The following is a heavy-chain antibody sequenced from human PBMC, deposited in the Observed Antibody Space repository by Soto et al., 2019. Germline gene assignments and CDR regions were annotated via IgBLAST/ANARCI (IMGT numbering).Heavy chain of an antibody. CDR3: ARDGTEYYGEYYDY. Sequence: GGSLRLSCATSGFTSSDYYMSWIRQAPGKGLEWVSYIGTRGNTKYYADSVRGRFTISRDNAKNSLYLQMNSLRADDTAVYYCARDGTEYYGEYYDYWGQGIPVTVSS. CDR2: IGTRGNTK. D-gene: IGHD4-17*01. J-gene: IGHJ4*02. CDR1: GFTSSDYY. V-gene: IGHV3-11*01.